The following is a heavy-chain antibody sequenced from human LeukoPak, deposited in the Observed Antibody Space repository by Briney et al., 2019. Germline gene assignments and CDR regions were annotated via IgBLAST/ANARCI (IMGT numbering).Heavy chain of an antibody. CDR1: GFTFRSYS. CDR2: ISSSSSYI. D-gene: IGHD3-22*01. Sequence: GGSLRLSXAASGFTFRSYSMNWVRQVPGKGLEWVSSISSSSSYIYYADSVKGRFTISRDNAKNSLYLQMNSLRAEDTAVYYCARGDSSFPFDYWGQGTLVTVSS. CDR3: ARGDSSFPFDY. V-gene: IGHV3-21*01. J-gene: IGHJ4*02.